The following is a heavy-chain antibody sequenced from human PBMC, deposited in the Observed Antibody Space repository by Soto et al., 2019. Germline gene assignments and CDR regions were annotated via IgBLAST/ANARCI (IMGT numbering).Heavy chain of an antibody. Sequence: QVQLQESGPGLVKPSETLSLTCTVSGGSVSSESNYWSWIRQTPGKGLEWIGYIYYTGSTNYNPSLKGRVTMSVDTSRDHVSLRLRSVTRADTAVYYCARDQYDFRSGCYYYAMEVWGQGTKVTVSS. J-gene: IGHJ6*02. V-gene: IGHV4-61*01. D-gene: IGHD3-3*01. CDR3: ARDQYDFRSGCYYYAMEV. CDR1: GGSVSSESNY. CDR2: IYYTGST.